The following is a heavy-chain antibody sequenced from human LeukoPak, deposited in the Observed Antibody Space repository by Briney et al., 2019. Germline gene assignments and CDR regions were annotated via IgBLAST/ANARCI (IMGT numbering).Heavy chain of an antibody. CDR3: ARGATMVRGVIIRDYYGMDA. V-gene: IGHV1-18*01. CDR1: GYTFTSYG. D-gene: IGHD3-10*01. CDR2: ISAYNGNT. J-gene: IGHJ6*02. Sequence: ASVKVSCKASGYTFTSYGISWVRQAPGQGLEWMGWISAYNGNTNYAQKLQGRVTMTTDTSTSTAYMELRSLRSDDTAVYYCARGATMVRGVIIRDYYGMDAWGQGTTVTVSS.